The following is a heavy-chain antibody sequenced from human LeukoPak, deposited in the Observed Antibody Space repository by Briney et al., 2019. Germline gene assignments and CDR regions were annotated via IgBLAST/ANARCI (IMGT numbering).Heavy chain of an antibody. CDR2: ISYDGSNK. CDR3: ARGRGGFSVYVLN. Sequence: PGGSLRLSCAASGFTFSSYGMHWVRQAPGKGLEWVAVISYDGSNKYYADSVKGRFTISRDNSKNTLYLQMNSLRAEDTAVYYCARGRGGFSVYVLNWGQGTLVTVSS. V-gene: IGHV3-30*03. D-gene: IGHD5/OR15-5a*01. CDR1: GFTFSSYG. J-gene: IGHJ4*02.